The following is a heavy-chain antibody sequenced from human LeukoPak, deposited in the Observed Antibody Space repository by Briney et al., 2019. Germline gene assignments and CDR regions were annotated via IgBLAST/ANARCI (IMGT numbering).Heavy chain of an antibody. J-gene: IGHJ4*02. CDR2: ISAYNGNT. D-gene: IGHD3-22*01. CDR3: ARDKILHYYDSSGYYYDLDY. CDR1: GYTFTSYG. Sequence: ASVKVSXKASGYTFTSYGISWVRQAPGQGLEWMGWISAYNGNTNYAQKLQGRVTMTTDTSTSTAYMELRSLRSDDTAVYYCARDKILHYYDSSGYYYDLDYWGQGTLVTVSS. V-gene: IGHV1-18*01.